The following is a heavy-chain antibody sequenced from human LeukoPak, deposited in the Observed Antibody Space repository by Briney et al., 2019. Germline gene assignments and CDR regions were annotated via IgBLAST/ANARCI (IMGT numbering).Heavy chain of an antibody. V-gene: IGHV3-7*01. D-gene: IGHD2-8*01. J-gene: IGHJ4*02. CDR2: MNLDGSEK. CDR3: ARDATYCTNGVCYTRFDY. CDR1: GFTFTSHW. Sequence: GGSLSLSCAASGFTFTSHWMSWVRQAPGKGLEWVARMNLDGSEKYYVDSVKGRFTISRENAKTSLYLEMNSLRAEDTAVYYCARDATYCTNGVCYTRFDYWGQGTLVTVSS.